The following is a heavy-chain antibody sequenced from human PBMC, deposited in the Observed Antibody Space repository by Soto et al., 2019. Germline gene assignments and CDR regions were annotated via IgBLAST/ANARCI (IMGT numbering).Heavy chain of an antibody. CDR3: ARDDYGDYGPFDY. J-gene: IGHJ4*02. Sequence: SVKVSCKASGGTFSSYTISWVRQAPGQGLEWMGRIIPILGIANYAQKFQGRVTITADKSTGTAYMELSSLRSEDTAVYYCARDDYGDYGPFDYWGQGTLVTVSS. CDR2: IIPILGIA. CDR1: GGTFSSYT. V-gene: IGHV1-69*04. D-gene: IGHD4-17*01.